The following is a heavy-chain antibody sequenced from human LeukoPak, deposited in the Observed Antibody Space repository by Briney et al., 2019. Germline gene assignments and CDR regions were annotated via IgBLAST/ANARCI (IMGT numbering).Heavy chain of an antibody. D-gene: IGHD3-22*01. J-gene: IGHJ5*02. CDR2: IYHSGST. CDR3: VRDPTGLLRPTNWFDP. V-gene: IGHV4-30-2*01. Sequence: SQTLSLTCTVSGGSISSGGYYWSWIRQPPGKGLEWIGYIYHSGSTYYNPSLKSRVTISVDRSKNQFSLKLSSVTAADTAVYYCVRDPTGLLRPTNWFDPWGQGTLVTVSS. CDR1: GGSISSGGYY.